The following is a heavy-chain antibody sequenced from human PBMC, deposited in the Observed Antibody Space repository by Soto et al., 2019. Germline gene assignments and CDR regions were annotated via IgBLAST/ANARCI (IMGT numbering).Heavy chain of an antibody. J-gene: IGHJ6*02. CDR1: GYTFTSYA. CDR2: IIPIFGTA. Sequence: ASVKVSCKSSGYTFTSYAMHCVRQAPGQRLEWMGGIIPIFGTANYAQKFQGRVTITADESTSTAYMELSSLRSEDTAVYYCARDLASYDFWSGYYGAYYYYGMDVWGQGTTVTVSS. D-gene: IGHD3-3*01. V-gene: IGHV1-69*13. CDR3: ARDLASYDFWSGYYGAYYYYGMDV.